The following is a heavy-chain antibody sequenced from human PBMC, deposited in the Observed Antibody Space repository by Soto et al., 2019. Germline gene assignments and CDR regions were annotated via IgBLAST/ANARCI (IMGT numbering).Heavy chain of an antibody. CDR1: GFTFSSYG. V-gene: IGHV3-30*18. D-gene: IGHD6-19*01. J-gene: IGHJ6*02. CDR2: ISYDGSNK. Sequence: QVQLVESGGGVVQPGRSLRLSCAASGFTFSSYGMHWVRQAPGKGLEWVEVISYDGSNKYYADSLKGRFTVSRDNSKNTLYPQMSSLRAEDTAVYYCVKDGSSGWPYYYGMDVWGQGTTVTVSS. CDR3: VKDGSSGWPYYYGMDV.